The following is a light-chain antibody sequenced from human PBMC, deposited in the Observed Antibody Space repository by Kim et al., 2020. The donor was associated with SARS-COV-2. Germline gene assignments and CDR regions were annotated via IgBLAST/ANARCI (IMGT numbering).Light chain of an antibody. CDR2: GAS. CDR3: QQYNNLVG. J-gene: IGKJ1*01. CDR1: QSVSSN. V-gene: IGKV3-15*01. Sequence: EIVMTQSPATLPVSPGERATLSCRASQSVSSNLAWYQQKPGQAPRLLIYGASTRATGIPARFSGSGSGTEFTLTISSLQSEDFAVYYCQQYNNLVGFGQGTKVEIK.